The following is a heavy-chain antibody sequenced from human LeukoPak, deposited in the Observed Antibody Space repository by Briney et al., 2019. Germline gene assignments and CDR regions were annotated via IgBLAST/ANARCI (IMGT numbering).Heavy chain of an antibody. D-gene: IGHD1-26*01. J-gene: IGHJ5*02. Sequence: GESLKISCKGSGYSFTSYWIGWVRQMPGKGLEWMGIIYPGDSDTRYSPSFQGQVTISADKSISTAYLQWSSLKASDTAMYYCARLIPEQWELWADLRGSPNWFDPWGQGTLVTVSS. CDR2: IYPGDSDT. CDR3: ARLIPEQWELWADLRGSPNWFDP. V-gene: IGHV5-51*01. CDR1: GYSFTSYW.